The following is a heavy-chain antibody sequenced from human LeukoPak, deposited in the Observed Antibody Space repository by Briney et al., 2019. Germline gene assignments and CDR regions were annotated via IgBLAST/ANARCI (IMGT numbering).Heavy chain of an antibody. V-gene: IGHV4-59*08. CDR3: ARHRDIVVVDWFDP. J-gene: IGHJ5*02. D-gene: IGHD2-15*01. CDR2: IYYSGST. CDR1: GGSISSYY. Sequence: PSETLSLTCTVSGGSISSYYWSWIRQPPGKGLEWIGYIYYSGSTNYNPSLKSRVTISVDTSKNQFSLKLSSVTAADTAVYYCARHRDIVVVDWFDPWGQGTLVTVSS.